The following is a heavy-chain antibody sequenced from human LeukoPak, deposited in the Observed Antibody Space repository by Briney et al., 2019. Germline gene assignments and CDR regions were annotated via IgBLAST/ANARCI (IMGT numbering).Heavy chain of an antibody. V-gene: IGHV4-61*01. CDR1: GGSVSSGSYY. J-gene: IGHJ3*02. D-gene: IGHD2-2*01. CDR2: IYYSGST. CDR3: ARADVVVVPAAKDDAFDI. Sequence: SETLSLTCTVSGGSVSSGSYYWSWIRQPPGKGLEWIGYIYYSGSTNYNPSLKSRVTISVDTSKNQFSLKLSSVTAADTAVYYCARADVVVVPAAKDDAFDIWGQGTMVTVSS.